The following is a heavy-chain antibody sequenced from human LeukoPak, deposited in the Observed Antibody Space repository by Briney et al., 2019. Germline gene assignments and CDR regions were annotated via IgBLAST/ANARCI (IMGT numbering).Heavy chain of an antibody. CDR1: GFTFSSYR. CDR2: IWYDGSNK. Sequence: PGGSLRLSCAASGFTFSSYRMHWVRQAPGKGLEWVAVIWYDGSNKYYADSVKGRFTISRDNSKNTLYPQMNSLRAEDTAVYYCARDYEYQRIQLWPHYFDYWGQGTLVTVSS. J-gene: IGHJ4*02. D-gene: IGHD5-18*01. V-gene: IGHV3-33*01. CDR3: ARDYEYQRIQLWPHYFDY.